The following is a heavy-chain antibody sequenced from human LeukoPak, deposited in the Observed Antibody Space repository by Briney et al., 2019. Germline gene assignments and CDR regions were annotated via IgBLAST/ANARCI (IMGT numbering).Heavy chain of an antibody. CDR3: ASRGTAMAFDY. V-gene: IGHV4-39*01. J-gene: IGHJ4*02. CDR2: IYYSGST. CDR1: GGSISSSSYY. Sequence: PSETLSLTCTVSGGSISSSSYYWGWIRQPPGKGLEWIGSIYYSGSTYYNPSLKSRVTISVDTSKNQFSLKLSSVTAADTAVYYCASRGTAMAFDYWGQGTLVTVSS. D-gene: IGHD5-18*01.